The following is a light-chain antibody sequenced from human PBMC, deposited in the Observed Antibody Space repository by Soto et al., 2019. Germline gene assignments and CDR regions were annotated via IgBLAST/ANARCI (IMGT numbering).Light chain of an antibody. CDR1: QSVLHNNNKNY. CDR3: QQFLPTPQT. V-gene: IGKV4-1*01. CDR2: WAS. Sequence: DIVVTQSPDSLAVSLGERATINCKSSQSVLHNNNKNYLGWYQQKPGQPPKLLIYWASTRESGVPDRFSGSGFGTDFTLTISTLQTEDVAVYYCQQFLPTPQTFGQGTKVEIK. J-gene: IGKJ1*01.